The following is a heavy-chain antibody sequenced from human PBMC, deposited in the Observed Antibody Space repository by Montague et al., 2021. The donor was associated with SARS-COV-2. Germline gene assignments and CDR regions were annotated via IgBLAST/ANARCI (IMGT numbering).Heavy chain of an antibody. Sequence: SETLSLTCTVSGGSISGFYWSWIRQPPGKGLEWIGYIYYSGSTXXXPSXXXRVAVSVDRSKNQVSLKLTSVTAADTAVYYCARLLRSCTNGVCRTCYYYALDVWGQGTTVTVSS. V-gene: IGHV4-59*01. J-gene: IGHJ6*02. D-gene: IGHD2-8*01. CDR1: GGSISGFY. CDR3: ARLLRSCTNGVCRTCYYYALDV. CDR2: IYYSGST.